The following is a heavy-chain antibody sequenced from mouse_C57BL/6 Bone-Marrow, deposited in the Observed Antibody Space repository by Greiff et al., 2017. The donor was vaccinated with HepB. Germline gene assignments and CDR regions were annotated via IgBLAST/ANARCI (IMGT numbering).Heavy chain of an antibody. D-gene: IGHD1-1*01. V-gene: IGHV8-8*01. Sequence: QVQLKESGPGILQPSQTLSLTCSFSGFSLSTFGMGVGWIRQPSGKGLEWLAHIWWDDDKYYNPALKSRLTISKDTSKNQVFLKIANVDTADTATYYCARRNYGSSYGYYAMDYWGQGTSVTVSS. J-gene: IGHJ4*01. CDR2: IWWDDDK. CDR1: GFSLSTFGMG. CDR3: ARRNYGSSYGYYAMDY.